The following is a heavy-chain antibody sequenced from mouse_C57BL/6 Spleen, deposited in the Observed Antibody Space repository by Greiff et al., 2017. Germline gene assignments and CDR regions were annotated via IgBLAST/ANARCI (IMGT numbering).Heavy chain of an antibody. D-gene: IGHD3-1*01. CDR2: ISDGGSYT. Sequence: DVKLVESGGGLVKPGGSLKLSCAASGFTFSSYAMSWVRQTPGKRLEWVATISDGGSYTYYPDNVKGRFTISRDNAKNNLYLQMSHLKSEDTAMYYCARDRDAMDYWGQGTSVTVSS. CDR3: ARDRDAMDY. V-gene: IGHV5-4*01. CDR1: GFTFSSYA. J-gene: IGHJ4*01.